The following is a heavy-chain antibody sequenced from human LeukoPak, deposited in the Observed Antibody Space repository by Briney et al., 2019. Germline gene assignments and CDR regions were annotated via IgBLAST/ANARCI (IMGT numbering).Heavy chain of an antibody. CDR2: IYYSGST. Sequence: PSETLSLTCTVSGGSISSYYWSWIRQPPGKGLEWIGYIYYSGSTNYNPSLKSRVTISVDTSKNQFSLKLSSVTAADTAVYYCARGAAAGTSQGAFDIWGQGTMVTVSS. CDR1: GGSISSYY. D-gene: IGHD6-13*01. CDR3: ARGAAAGTSQGAFDI. J-gene: IGHJ3*02. V-gene: IGHV4-59*01.